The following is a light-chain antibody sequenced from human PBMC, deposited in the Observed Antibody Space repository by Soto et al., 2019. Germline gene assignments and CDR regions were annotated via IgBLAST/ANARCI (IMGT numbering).Light chain of an antibody. CDR1: SSDVGGYNY. V-gene: IGLV2-8*01. Sequence: QSALTQPPSAPGSPGQSVTLSCTGTSSDVGGYNYVSWYQQHPGKASKLMISEVSKRPSGVPDRFSGSKSGNTASLTVSGLQAEDEADYYCSSFAGNNNLVFGGGTKLTVL. CDR3: SSFAGNNNLV. J-gene: IGLJ2*01. CDR2: EVS.